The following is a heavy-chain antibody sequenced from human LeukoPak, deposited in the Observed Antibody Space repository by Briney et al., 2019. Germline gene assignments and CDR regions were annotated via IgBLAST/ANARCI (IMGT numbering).Heavy chain of an antibody. CDR3: AKDLHYYDSSGLDY. Sequence: RTGGSLRLSCAASGFTFSSYAMSWVRQAPGKGLEWVSAISGSGGSTYYADSVKGRFTISRDNPKNTLYLQMNSLRAEDTAVYYCAKDLHYYDSSGLDYWGQGTLVTVSS. V-gene: IGHV3-23*01. CDR1: GFTFSSYA. J-gene: IGHJ4*02. CDR2: ISGSGGST. D-gene: IGHD3-22*01.